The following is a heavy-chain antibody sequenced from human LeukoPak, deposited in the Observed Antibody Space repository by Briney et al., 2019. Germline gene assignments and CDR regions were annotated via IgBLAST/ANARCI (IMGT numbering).Heavy chain of an antibody. D-gene: IGHD2-15*01. V-gene: IGHV5-51*01. J-gene: IGHJ4*02. CDR2: IHPPDSDT. Sequence: GESLKISCQGSGCSFTSYWIGWMRQMPGKGLEWMGIIHPPDSDTRYSPSFQGQVTISADKSISTAYLQWNSLKASDTAMYYCARWGGYCSGGSCYPLYYFDSWGQRTLVTVSS. CDR3: ARWGGYCSGGSCYPLYYFDS. CDR1: GCSFTSYW.